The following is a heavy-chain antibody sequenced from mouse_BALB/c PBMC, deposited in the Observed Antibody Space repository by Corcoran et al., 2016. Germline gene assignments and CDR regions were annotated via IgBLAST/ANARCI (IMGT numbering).Heavy chain of an antibody. J-gene: IGHJ4*01. D-gene: IGHD1-1*01. Sequence: QVTLKESGPGILQPSQTLSLTCSFSGFSLSTSGMGVSWIRQPSGKGLEWLAHIYWDDDKRYNPSLKSRLTISKDTSSNQVFLKITSVDTADTATYYCARSYYYGPLAMDYWGQGTSVTVSS. V-gene: IGHV8-12*01. CDR2: IYWDDDK. CDR3: ARSYYYGPLAMDY. CDR1: GFSLSTSGMG.